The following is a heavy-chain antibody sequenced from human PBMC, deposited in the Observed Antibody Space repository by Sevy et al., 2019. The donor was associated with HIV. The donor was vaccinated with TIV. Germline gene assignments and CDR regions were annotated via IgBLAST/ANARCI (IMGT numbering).Heavy chain of an antibody. J-gene: IGHJ4*02. Sequence: GGSLRLSCSASGFTFGSYWMHWVRHAPGKGLVWISGVNSDGSSTNYADSVKGRFTMSRDSAKNTLYLQMNSLRAEDTAVYFCVAANTWEDYWGQGTLVTVSS. CDR2: VNSDGSST. CDR1: GFTFGSYW. V-gene: IGHV3-74*01. CDR3: VAANTWEDY. D-gene: IGHD1-26*01.